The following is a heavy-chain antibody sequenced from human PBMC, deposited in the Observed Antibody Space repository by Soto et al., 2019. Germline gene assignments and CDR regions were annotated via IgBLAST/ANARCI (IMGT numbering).Heavy chain of an antibody. D-gene: IGHD2-15*01. CDR3: ARSLGYCSGGSCSAKADYYFDY. J-gene: IGHJ4*02. CDR2: IYPGDSDT. CDR1: GYSFTSYW. Sequence: GESLRISCKGSGYSFTSYWIGWVRQMPGRGLEWMGIIYPGDSDTRYSPSFQGQVTISADKSISTAYLQWSSLKASDTAMYYCARSLGYCSGGSCSAKADYYFDYWGQATLVTVSS. V-gene: IGHV5-51*01.